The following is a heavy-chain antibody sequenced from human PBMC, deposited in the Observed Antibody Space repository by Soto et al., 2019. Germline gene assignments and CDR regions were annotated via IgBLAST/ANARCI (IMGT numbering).Heavy chain of an antibody. V-gene: IGHV3-21*01. D-gene: IGHD3-3*01. J-gene: IGHJ4*02. CDR2: ISSSSIYI. CDR1: GFTFSSYS. Sequence: GGSLRLSCAASGFTFSSYSMNWVRQAPGKGLEWVSSISSSSIYIYYADSVKGRFTISRDNAKNSLYLQMNSLRAEDTAVYYCARDLRDFWSGYMDYWGQGNLATGSS. CDR3: ARDLRDFWSGYMDY.